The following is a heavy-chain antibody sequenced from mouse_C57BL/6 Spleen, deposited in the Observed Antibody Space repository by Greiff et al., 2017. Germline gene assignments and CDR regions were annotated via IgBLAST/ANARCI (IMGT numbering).Heavy chain of an antibody. CDR2: IDPSDSYT. J-gene: IGHJ4*01. V-gene: IGHV1-69*01. CDR3: ASNYLYAMDY. CDR1: GYTFTSYW. D-gene: IGHD2-1*01. Sequence: QVQLQQPGAELVMPGASVKLSCKASGYTFTSYWMHWVKQRPGQGLEWIGEIDPSDSYTNYNQKFKGKSTLTVDKSSSTAYMQLSRLTSEDSAVYYCASNYLYAMDYWGQGTSVTVSS.